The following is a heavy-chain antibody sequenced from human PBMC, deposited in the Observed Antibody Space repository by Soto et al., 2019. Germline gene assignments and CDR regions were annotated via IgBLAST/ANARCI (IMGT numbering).Heavy chain of an antibody. D-gene: IGHD3-22*01. Sequence: QLQLQESGPGLVKPSETLSLTCTVSGGSISSSSYYWGWIRQPPGKGLEWIGSIYYSGSTYYNPSLKRPVPISVDTSKNQFSLKLSSVTAADTAVYYCARLAYYYDSSGYYPHFDYWGQGTLVTVSS. J-gene: IGHJ4*02. CDR1: GGSISSSSYY. V-gene: IGHV4-39*01. CDR3: ARLAYYYDSSGYYPHFDY. CDR2: IYYSGST.